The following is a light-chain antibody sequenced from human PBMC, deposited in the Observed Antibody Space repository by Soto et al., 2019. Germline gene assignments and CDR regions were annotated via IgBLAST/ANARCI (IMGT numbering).Light chain of an antibody. CDR1: QDIRNS. V-gene: IGKV1-6*01. CDR3: LQYYTYPLT. CDR2: GAS. J-gene: IGKJ1*01. Sequence: AIQMTQSPSSLSASVGDRVTITCRASQDIRNSVTWFQQRPGKAPKLLIYGASSLQTGVPSRFSGSGSGTDFTLTISSLQPEDFATYSCLQYYTYPLTFGQGTKVEVK.